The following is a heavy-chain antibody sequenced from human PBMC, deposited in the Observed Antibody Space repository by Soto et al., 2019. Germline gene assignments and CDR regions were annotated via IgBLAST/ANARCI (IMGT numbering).Heavy chain of an antibody. D-gene: IGHD2-8*02. CDR3: ARGLLAAGPFDS. J-gene: IGHJ4*02. Sequence: GGSLRLSCAASGFTLNTYGMHWVRQAPGKGLEWVAVISYDAKSKLYVDSVRGRFTISRDNSKNTLFLQMDSLRPEDTALYYCARGLLAAGPFDSWGQGTLVTVSS. CDR1: GFTLNTYG. V-gene: IGHV3-30*03. CDR2: ISYDAKSK.